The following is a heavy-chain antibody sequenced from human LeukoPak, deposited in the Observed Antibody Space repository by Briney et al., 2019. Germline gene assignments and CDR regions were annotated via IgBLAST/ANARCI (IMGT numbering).Heavy chain of an antibody. Sequence: ASVKVSCKASGYTFISYGISWVRQAPGQGLEWMGWISAYNGNTDYAQKLQGRVTMTTHKSTSTAYMELRSLRSDDTAVYYCPXXXXXXXXXXSSXWYSDYWGQGTLVTVSS. CDR1: GYTFISYG. CDR3: PXXXXXXXXXXSSXWYSDY. J-gene: IGHJ4*02. V-gene: IGHV1-18*01. D-gene: IGHD6-19*01. CDR2: ISAYNGNT.